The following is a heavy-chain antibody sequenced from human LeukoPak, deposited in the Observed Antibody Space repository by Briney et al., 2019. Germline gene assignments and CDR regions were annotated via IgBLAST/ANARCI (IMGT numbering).Heavy chain of an antibody. D-gene: IGHD3-22*01. CDR1: GGSISSSSYY. CDR3: ARHPDYYDSSGYYRWFDP. J-gene: IGHJ5*02. Sequence: PSETLSLTCTVSGGSISSSSYYWGWIRQPPGKGLEWFGSIYYTGRTYYNLSLKSRVTISVDTSKNQFSLKLSSVTAADTAVHYCARHPDYYDSSGYYRWFDPWGQGTLVTVSS. V-gene: IGHV4-39*01. CDR2: IYYTGRT.